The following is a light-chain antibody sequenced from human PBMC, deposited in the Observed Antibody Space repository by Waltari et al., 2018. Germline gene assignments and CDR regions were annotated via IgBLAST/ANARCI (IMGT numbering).Light chain of an antibody. Sequence: QAVLTQPSSLSASPGASASLTCTLRSGINVGAYRIHWYQQKPGSPPQYLLRYKSDSDKGLGSGVPSRFSGSKDASANAGILLISGLQSDDEADYYCMIFHGNAWVFGGGTKLTVL. V-gene: IGLV5-45*03. CDR3: MIFHGNAWV. CDR1: SGINVGAYR. CDR2: YKSDSDK. J-gene: IGLJ2*01.